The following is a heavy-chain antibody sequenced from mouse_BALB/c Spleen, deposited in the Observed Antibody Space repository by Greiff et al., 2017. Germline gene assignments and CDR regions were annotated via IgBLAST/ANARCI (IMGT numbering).Heavy chain of an antibody. CDR2: ISYDGSN. CDR1: GYSITSGYY. CDR3: AREIYYGSSYYYAMDY. J-gene: IGHJ4*01. D-gene: IGHD1-1*01. V-gene: IGHV3-6*02. Sequence: DVKLVESGPGLVKPSQSLSLTCSVTGYSITSGYYWNWIRQFPGNKLEWMGYISYDGSNNYNPSLKNRISITRDTSKNQFFLKLNSVTTEDTATYYCAREIYYGSSYYYAMDYWGQGTSVTVSS.